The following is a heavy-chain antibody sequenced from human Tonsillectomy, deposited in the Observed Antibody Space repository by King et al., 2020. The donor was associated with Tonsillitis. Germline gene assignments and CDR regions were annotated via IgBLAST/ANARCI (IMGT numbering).Heavy chain of an antibody. CDR3: ARLWLRARGAFDI. J-gene: IGHJ3*02. CDR1: GGSISSFSGYY. CDR2: IYHTGIT. Sequence: LQLQESGPGLVKPSETLSLTCAVSGGSISSFSGYYWGWIRQPPGKGLEWIGSIYHTGITYYNPSLKSRVTVSVDASKNQVSLKLSSVTAADTAVYWCARLWLRARGAFDIWGQGTMVTVSS. D-gene: IGHD5-24*01. V-gene: IGHV4-39*01.